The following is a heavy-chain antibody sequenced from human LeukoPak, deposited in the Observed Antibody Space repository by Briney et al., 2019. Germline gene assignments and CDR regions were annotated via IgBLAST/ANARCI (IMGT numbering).Heavy chain of an antibody. CDR1: GFTFSSYS. CDR2: ISSSSSYI. Sequence: GGSLRLSCAASGFTFSSYSMNWVRQAPGKGLEWVSSISSSSSYIYYADSVKGRFTISRDNAKDTVYLQMNSLRAEDTAVYYCARVSIGWYSFDYWGQGTLVTVSS. J-gene: IGHJ4*02. D-gene: IGHD6-19*01. V-gene: IGHV3-21*01. CDR3: ARVSIGWYSFDY.